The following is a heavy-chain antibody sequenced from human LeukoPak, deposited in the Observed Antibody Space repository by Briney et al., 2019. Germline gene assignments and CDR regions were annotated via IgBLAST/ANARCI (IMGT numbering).Heavy chain of an antibody. D-gene: IGHD3-10*01. CDR1: GFTFSSYG. Sequence: GGSLRLSCAASGFTFSSYGMHWVRQAPGKGLEGVAFIRYDGSNKYYADSVKGRFTISRENSKNTLYLQMNSPRAEDTAVYYCAKDSRAPITMVRGVLDYWGQGTLVTVSA. V-gene: IGHV3-30*02. J-gene: IGHJ4*02. CDR3: AKDSRAPITMVRGVLDY. CDR2: IRYDGSNK.